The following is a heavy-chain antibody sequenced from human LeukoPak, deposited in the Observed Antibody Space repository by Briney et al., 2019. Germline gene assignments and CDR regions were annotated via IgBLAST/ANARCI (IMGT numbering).Heavy chain of an antibody. CDR1: GFTFSTSW. Sequence: GGSLRLSCAASGFTFSTSWMSWVRQAPGRGLEWVANIKDDGSEKYYVDSVKGRLTISRDNAKNSLFLQMSSLRVEDSAVYYCARGGIYFHYFDSWGQGTLVTVSS. D-gene: IGHD1-26*01. CDR2: IKDDGSEK. J-gene: IGHJ4*02. V-gene: IGHV3-7*04. CDR3: ARGGIYFHYFDS.